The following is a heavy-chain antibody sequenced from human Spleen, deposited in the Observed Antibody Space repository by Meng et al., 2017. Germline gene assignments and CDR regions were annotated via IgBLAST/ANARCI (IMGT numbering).Heavy chain of an antibody. D-gene: IGHD3-3*01. J-gene: IGHJ5*02. Sequence: SVKVSCKPSGYNFPDYYIHWVRRAPGQGLEWMGGIIPTYGAVDYAQELQGRVTITADKSTRTAYMELSSLSSDDTAVYYCARSSPDFWSGFDPWGQGTLVTVSS. V-gene: IGHV1-69*06. CDR2: IIPTYGAV. CDR1: GYNFPDYY. CDR3: ARSSPDFWSGFDP.